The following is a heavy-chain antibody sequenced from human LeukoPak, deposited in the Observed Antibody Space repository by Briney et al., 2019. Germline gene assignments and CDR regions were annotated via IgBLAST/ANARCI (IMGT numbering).Heavy chain of an antibody. J-gene: IGHJ3*02. CDR2: MNPNSGNT. CDR3: ARGNPLGLEWFEDAFDI. V-gene: IGHV1-8*02. D-gene: IGHD3-3*01. CDR1: GGTFSSYA. Sequence: ASVKVSCKASGGTFSSYAISWVRQAPGQGLEWMGWMNPNSGNTGYAQKFQGRVTMTRNTSISTAYMELSSLRSEDTAVYYCARGNPLGLEWFEDAFDIWGQGTMVTVSS.